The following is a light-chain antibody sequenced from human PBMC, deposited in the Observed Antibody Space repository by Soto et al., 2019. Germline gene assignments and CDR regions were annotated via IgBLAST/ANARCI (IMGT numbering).Light chain of an antibody. J-gene: IGLJ1*01. V-gene: IGLV2-8*01. CDR2: EVT. CDR1: SSDVGAYNY. Sequence: QSDRTQPPSASGSPGQSVTISCTGTSSDVGAYNYVSWFQQHPGKAPKLMIYEVTKRPSGVPDRFFGSKSGNTASLTVSGLQAEDEADYYCSSYAGSNNLNVFGTGTKVTVL. CDR3: SSYAGSNNLNV.